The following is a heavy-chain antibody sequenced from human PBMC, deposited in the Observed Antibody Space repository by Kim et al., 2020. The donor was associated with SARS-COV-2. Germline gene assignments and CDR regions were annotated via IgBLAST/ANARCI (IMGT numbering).Heavy chain of an antibody. V-gene: IGHV4-34*01. J-gene: IGHJ3*02. Sequence: SETLSLTCAVYGGSFSGYYWSWIRQPPGKGLEWIGEINHSGSTNYNPSLKSRVTISVDTSKNQFSLKLSSVTAADTAVYYCAIARYYDSPRAFDIWGQGTMVTVSS. CDR2: INHSGST. CDR3: AIARYYDSPRAFDI. CDR1: GGSFSGYY. D-gene: IGHD3-22*01.